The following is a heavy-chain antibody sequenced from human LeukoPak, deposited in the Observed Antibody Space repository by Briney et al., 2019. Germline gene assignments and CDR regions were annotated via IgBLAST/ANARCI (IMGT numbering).Heavy chain of an antibody. CDR1: GFTFDDYA. D-gene: IGHD6-13*01. CDR2: ISWNSGSI. Sequence: GGSLRLSCAASGFTFDDYAMHWVRQAPGKGLEWVSGISWNSGSIGYADSVKGRFTISRDNAKNSLYLQMNSLRAEDMALYYGAKSKWHSSNWPDAFDIWGQGTMVTVSS. J-gene: IGHJ3*02. V-gene: IGHV3-9*03. CDR3: AKSKWHSSNWPDAFDI.